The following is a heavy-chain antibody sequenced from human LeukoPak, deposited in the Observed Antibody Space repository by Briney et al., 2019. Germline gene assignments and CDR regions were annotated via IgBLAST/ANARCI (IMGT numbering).Heavy chain of an antibody. CDR1: GFTFSSYD. V-gene: IGHV3-13*01. CDR3: TRGSDTYMDV. J-gene: IGHJ6*03. CDR2: IGTAGDT. Sequence: PGGSLRLSCAASGFTFSSYDMHWIRQATGKGLEWVAAIGTAGDTYYPASVRGRFTVSRENARNSLSLQMNNLRAGDTAVYYCTRGSDTYMDVWGQGTTVTVS. D-gene: IGHD3-22*01.